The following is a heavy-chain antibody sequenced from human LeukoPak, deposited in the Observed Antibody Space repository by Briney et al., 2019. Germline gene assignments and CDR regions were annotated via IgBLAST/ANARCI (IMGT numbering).Heavy chain of an antibody. J-gene: IGHJ4*02. D-gene: IGHD3-3*01. Sequence: GGSLRLSCAASGFTLSKYAMNWVRQAPGKGLEWVSGIDGSGGRPPSADSVKGRFTISRDISKNTLYLQMYSLRAADTAAYYCARGKDHDFWNPFDHWGQGTLVTVSS. CDR2: IDGSGGRP. CDR3: ARGKDHDFWNPFDH. CDR1: GFTLSKYA. V-gene: IGHV3-23*01.